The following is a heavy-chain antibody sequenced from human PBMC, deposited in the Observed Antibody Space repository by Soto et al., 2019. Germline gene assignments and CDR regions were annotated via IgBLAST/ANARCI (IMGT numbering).Heavy chain of an antibody. D-gene: IGHD1-1*01. CDR3: ARDRPPGPSFYFDF. Sequence: VLLVQSGPEVKKPGASVTISCKATGYSFTSYYIHWVRQAPGQGLQWVGVIHPNEGTAHYAQRFQSRVTVTWDTSASTVYMELRGLTSNDTTVYYCARDRPPGPSFYFDFWGQGTLITVSS. V-gene: IGHV1-46*01. J-gene: IGHJ4*02. CDR1: GYSFTSYY. CDR2: IHPNEGTA.